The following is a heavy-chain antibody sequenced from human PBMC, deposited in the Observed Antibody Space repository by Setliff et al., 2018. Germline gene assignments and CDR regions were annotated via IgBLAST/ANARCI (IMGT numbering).Heavy chain of an antibody. Sequence: ASVKVSCKVSGYRLIEVSMHWVRQAPGKGLEWMGGFDPEDEETIYAQKFQGRVTMTEDTSTDTAYMELSSLRSEDTAVYYCARDRITYGIAARDFDYWGQGTLVTVSS. CDR2: FDPEDEET. D-gene: IGHD6-13*01. J-gene: IGHJ4*02. V-gene: IGHV1-24*01. CDR3: ARDRITYGIAARDFDY. CDR1: GYRLIEVS.